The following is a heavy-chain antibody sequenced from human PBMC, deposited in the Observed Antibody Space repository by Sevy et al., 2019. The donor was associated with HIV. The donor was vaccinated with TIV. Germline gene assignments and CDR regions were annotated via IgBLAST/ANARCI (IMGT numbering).Heavy chain of an antibody. D-gene: IGHD3-22*01. J-gene: IGHJ4*02. CDR1: GFTFNNAW. CDR3: ATAPGYYDSAPFDY. V-gene: IGHV3-15*01. CDR2: IKSKIDGETT. Sequence: HGGSLRLSCAVSGFTFNNAWMNWVRQAPGTGLQWVGLIKSKIDGETTDYAAPVKGRFTISRVDSKNTLFLQMNSLKIEDTAVYYCATAPGYYDSAPFDYWGPGTLVTVSS.